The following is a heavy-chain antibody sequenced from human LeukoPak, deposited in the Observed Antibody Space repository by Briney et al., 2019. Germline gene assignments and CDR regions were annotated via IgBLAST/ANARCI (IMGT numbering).Heavy chain of an antibody. D-gene: IGHD5-18*01. CDR1: GGTFSSYA. CDR2: IISIFGTA. Sequence: ASVKVSCKASGGTFSSYAISWVRQAPGQGLEWMGGIISIFGTANYAQKFQGRVTITADESTSTAYMELSSLRSEDTAVYYCASGWIQLWLPYYYYGMDVWGQGTTVTVSS. V-gene: IGHV1-69*13. CDR3: ASGWIQLWLPYYYYGMDV. J-gene: IGHJ6*02.